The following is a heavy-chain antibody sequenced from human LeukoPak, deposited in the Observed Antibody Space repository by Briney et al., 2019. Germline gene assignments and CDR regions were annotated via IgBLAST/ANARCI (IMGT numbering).Heavy chain of an antibody. CDR3: ARGRYCAGGGCRLFDF. D-gene: IGHD2-8*02. CDR2: IFYGGNT. J-gene: IGHJ4*02. V-gene: IGHV4-59*01. CDR1: GGSISGYF. Sequence: SETLSPTCSVSGGSISGYFWSWIREPPGRGLEWIGYIFYGGNTKYNPSLKSRVAMSADASKNQYSLSLPSVTAADTAIYYCARGRYCAGGGCRLFDFWGQGTLVGVSS.